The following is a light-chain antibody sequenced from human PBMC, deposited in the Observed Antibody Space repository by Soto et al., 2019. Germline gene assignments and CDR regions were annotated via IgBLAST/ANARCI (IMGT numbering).Light chain of an antibody. CDR3: QQTYSSFT. CDR2: AAS. J-gene: IGKJ4*01. V-gene: IGKV1-39*01. Sequence: DIQMTQSPSSLSASVGDRVTITCRATQSISSYLNWYQQKPGKAPKLLIYAASSLQIGVPSRFSGSGSGTDFTLSISSLRPEDFATYYCQQTYSSFTFGGGTKVAIK. CDR1: QSISSY.